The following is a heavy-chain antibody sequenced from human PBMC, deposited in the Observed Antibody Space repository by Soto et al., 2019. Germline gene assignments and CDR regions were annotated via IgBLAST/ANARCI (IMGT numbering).Heavy chain of an antibody. V-gene: IGHV3-33*01. CDR3: ASFRWGSGTYYNRDAFDI. D-gene: IGHD3-10*01. CDR1: GFTFSSYG. J-gene: IGHJ3*02. CDR2: IWYDGSNK. Sequence: QVQLVESGGGVVQPGRSLRLSCAASGFTFSSYGMHWVRQAPGKGLEWVAVIWYDGSNKDYADSVKGRFTISRDNSKNTLYLQMNSLRAEDTAVYYCASFRWGSGTYYNRDAFDIWGQGTMVTVSS.